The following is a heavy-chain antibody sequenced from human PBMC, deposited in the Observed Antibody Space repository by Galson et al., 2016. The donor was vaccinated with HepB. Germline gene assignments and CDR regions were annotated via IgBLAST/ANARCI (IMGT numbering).Heavy chain of an antibody. CDR3: VRGIRSSAPDWLDT. J-gene: IGHJ5*02. CDR2: INWNGFSL. CDR1: GFTFQEHA. V-gene: IGHV3-9*01. Sequence: SLRLSCAGSGFTFQEHAFHWVRQAPGKGLEWVSGINWNGFSLLYADSVKGRFTISRDNAKNSLVLEMNSLKVEDTAFYFCVRGIRSSAPDWLDTWGQGTLVTVSS. D-gene: IGHD1-14*01.